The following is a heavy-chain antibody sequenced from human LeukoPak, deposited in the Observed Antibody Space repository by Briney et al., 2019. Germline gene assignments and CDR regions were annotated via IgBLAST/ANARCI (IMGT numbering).Heavy chain of an antibody. D-gene: IGHD5-24*01. J-gene: IGHJ5*02. V-gene: IGHV4-31*03. CDR2: IYYSGST. CDR1: GGSISSGGYY. CDR3: ARVEMATIESWFDP. Sequence: PSETLSLTRTVSGGSISSGGYYWSWIRQHPGKGLEWIGYIYYSGSTYYNPSLKSRVTISVDTSKNQFSLKLSSVTAADTAVYYCARVEMATIESWFDPWGQGTLVTVSS.